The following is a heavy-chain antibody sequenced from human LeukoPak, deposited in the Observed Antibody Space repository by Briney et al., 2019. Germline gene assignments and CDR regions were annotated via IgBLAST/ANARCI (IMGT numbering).Heavy chain of an antibody. CDR3: AKVGGVGATDY. CDR1: GFTFSNYE. CDR2: ISSSGTTI. Sequence: GGSLRLSCAASGFTFSNYEMNWVRQAPGKGLEWISYISSSGTTIYYADSVKGRFIISRDNAKNSLYLQMNSLRAEDTAVYYCAKVGGVGATDYWGQGTLVTVSS. D-gene: IGHD1-26*01. V-gene: IGHV3-48*03. J-gene: IGHJ4*02.